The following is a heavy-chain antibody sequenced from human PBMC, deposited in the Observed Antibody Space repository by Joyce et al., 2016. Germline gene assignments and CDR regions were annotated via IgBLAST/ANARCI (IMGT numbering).Heavy chain of an antibody. D-gene: IGHD5-18*01. V-gene: IGHV4-34*02. J-gene: IGHJ5*02. CDR1: GGSFSGYY. CDR2: VNHSGSS. CDR3: ARGLVVTGTRVRGYNYGYSS. Sequence: QVQLQQWGGGLLKPSETLSLTCAVYGGSFSGYYWSWIRQPPGKGLVWLGEVNHSGSSSYDESLKSRVTISVDTSKNQLSLNLTSVNAADTAVYFCARGLVVTGTRVRGYNYGYSSWGQGTLVTVSS.